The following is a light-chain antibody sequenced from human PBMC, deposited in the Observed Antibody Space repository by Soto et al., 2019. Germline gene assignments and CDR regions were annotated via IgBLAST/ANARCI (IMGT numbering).Light chain of an antibody. CDR1: QSVSSSY. Sequence: IVLTQSPATLSLSPAETATPSCRPSQSVSSSYLAWYQQKPGQAPRLLIYGASTRATGIPDRFSGSGSGTDFTLTITRLEPEDFAVYYCQQYGSSPRTFGQGTKVDIK. J-gene: IGKJ1*01. V-gene: IGKV3-20*01. CDR3: QQYGSSPRT. CDR2: GAS.